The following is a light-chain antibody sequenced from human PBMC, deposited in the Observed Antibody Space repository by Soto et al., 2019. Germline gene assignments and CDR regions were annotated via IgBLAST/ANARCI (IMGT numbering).Light chain of an antibody. V-gene: IGLV1-44*01. CDR3: ATWDDSLRWV. Sequence: QSVLTQPPSASGTPGQRVTISCSGSSSNIGSNTVNWYQQFPGAAPKLVIYGNNRRPSGVPDRFSGSKSGTSASLAISGLQSEDEADYYCATWDDSLRWVFGGGTKVTVL. J-gene: IGLJ3*02. CDR2: GNN. CDR1: SSNIGSNT.